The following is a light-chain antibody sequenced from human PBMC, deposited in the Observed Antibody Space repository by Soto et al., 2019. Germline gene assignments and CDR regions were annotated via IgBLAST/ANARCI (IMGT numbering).Light chain of an antibody. CDR3: QQYGSSPIT. CDR2: GAS. V-gene: IGKV3-20*01. Sequence: DIVLTQSPGTLSLSPGERATLSCRASQTVTRSYLAWYQQKPGQAPRLLIYGASTRATGIPARFSGSGSGTDFTLTISRLEPEDFAVYFCQQYGSSPITFGQGTRLEIK. J-gene: IGKJ5*01. CDR1: QTVTRSY.